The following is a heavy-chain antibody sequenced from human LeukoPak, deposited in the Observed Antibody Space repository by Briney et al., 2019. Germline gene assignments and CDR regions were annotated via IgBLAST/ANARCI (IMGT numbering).Heavy chain of an antibody. D-gene: IGHD6-13*01. CDR2: ISGSGSST. CDR3: AKRAAAGSLYYYGMDV. J-gene: IGHJ6*02. Sequence: PGGSLRLSCAASGFTFSTYVMTWVRQAPGKGLEWVSVISGSGSSTHYADSVKGRFTISRDNFKNTLYLQMSSLRAEDTAVYYCAKRAAAGSLYYYGMDVWGQGTTVTVSS. CDR1: GFTFSTYV. V-gene: IGHV3-23*01.